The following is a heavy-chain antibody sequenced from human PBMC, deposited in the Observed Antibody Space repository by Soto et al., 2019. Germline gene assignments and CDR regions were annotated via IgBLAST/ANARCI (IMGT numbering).Heavy chain of an antibody. CDR3: VQDARSRMIVVVVSD. D-gene: IGHD3-22*01. Sequence: VQLVESGGGLVQPGRSLRLSCAASGFTFDDDAMHWVRQFPGKGLEWVSGISWNSARIAYADSVKGRFTVSRDNAKNSLYLQMNNLRAEDTALYYCVQDARSRMIVVVVSDLGQGTLVTVSS. J-gene: IGHJ4*02. CDR1: GFTFDDDA. CDR2: ISWNSARI. V-gene: IGHV3-9*01.